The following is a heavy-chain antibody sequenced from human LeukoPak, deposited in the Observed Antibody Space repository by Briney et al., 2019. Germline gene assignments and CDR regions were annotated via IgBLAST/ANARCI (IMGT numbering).Heavy chain of an antibody. CDR1: GFTFSSYS. J-gene: IGHJ4*02. D-gene: IGHD3-3*01. Sequence: GGSLRLSCAASGFTFSSYSMNWVRQAPGKGLEWVSSISSSSSYIYYADSVKGRFTISRDNAKNSLYLQMNSLRAEDTAVYYCARDSVTNDFWSGYYPAEAPFTDYWGQGTLVTVSS. CDR2: ISSSSSYI. V-gene: IGHV3-21*01. CDR3: ARDSVTNDFWSGYYPAEAPFTDY.